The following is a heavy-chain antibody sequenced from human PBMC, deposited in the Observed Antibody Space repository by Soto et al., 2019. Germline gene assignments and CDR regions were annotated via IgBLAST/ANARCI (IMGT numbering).Heavy chain of an antibody. J-gene: IGHJ6*02. CDR1: GGSISSGGYY. CDR2: IYYSGST. CDR3: ARDGGYSYGYYYGMDV. V-gene: IGHV4-31*03. D-gene: IGHD5-18*01. Sequence: SETLSLTCTVSGGSISSGGYYWSWIRQHPGKGLEWIGYIYYSGSTYYNPSLKSRVTISVDTSKNQFSLKLSSVTAADTAVYYCARDGGYSYGYYYGMDVWGQGTTVTVSS.